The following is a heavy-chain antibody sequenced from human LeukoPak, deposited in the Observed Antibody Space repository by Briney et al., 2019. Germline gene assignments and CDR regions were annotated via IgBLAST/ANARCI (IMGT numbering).Heavy chain of an antibody. CDR1: GYTFTVTSYY. V-gene: IGHV1-2*02. D-gene: IGHD1-7*01. CDR2: INTNSGGT. CDR3: ARVPHRGTIVELPGTILDAFDI. Sequence: ASVKVSRKVSGYTFTVTSYYIHWVRRAPGQGLEWMGWINTNSGGTNYAQRFQGRITMTRDTSISTAYMELSSLRSDDTALYYCARVPHRGTIVELPGTILDAFDIGSQGTMVTVSS. J-gene: IGHJ3*02.